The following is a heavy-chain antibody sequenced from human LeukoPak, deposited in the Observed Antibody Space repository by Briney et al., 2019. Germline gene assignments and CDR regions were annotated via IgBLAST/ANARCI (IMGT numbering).Heavy chain of an antibody. Sequence: PSETLSLTCAVYGGSFSGYYWSWIRQPPGKGLEWIGSIYYSGSTYYNPSLKSRVTISVDTSKNQFSLKLSSVTAADTAVYYCARREYCSGGSCYLHDYWGQGTLVTVSS. V-gene: IGHV4-34*01. J-gene: IGHJ4*02. CDR2: IYYSGST. CDR3: ARREYCSGGSCYLHDY. D-gene: IGHD2-15*01. CDR1: GGSFSGYY.